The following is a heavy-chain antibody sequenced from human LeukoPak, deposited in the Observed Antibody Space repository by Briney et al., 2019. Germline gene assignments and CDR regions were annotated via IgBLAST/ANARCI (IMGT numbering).Heavy chain of an antibody. D-gene: IGHD6-13*01. J-gene: IGHJ6*02. CDR1: GFTFDDYA. CDR2: ISWNSGST. Sequence: GRSLRLSCAASGFTFDDYAMHWVRQAPGKGLEWVSGISWNSGSTGYADSVKGRFTISRDNAKNSLYLQMNSLRAEDTALYYCAKGGSSSWYGYYYYGMDVWGQGTTVTVSS. V-gene: IGHV3-9*01. CDR3: AKGGSSSWYGYYYYGMDV.